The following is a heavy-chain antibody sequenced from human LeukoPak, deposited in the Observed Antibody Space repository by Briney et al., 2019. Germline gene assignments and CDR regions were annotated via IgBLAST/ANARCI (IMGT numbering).Heavy chain of an antibody. V-gene: IGHV3-7*01. J-gene: IGHJ4*02. Sequence: GGSLRLSCAASGFTFSSYWMSWVRQAPGKGLEWVANIKQDGSEKYYVDSVKGRFTISRDNAKNSLYLQMNSLRAEDTAVYYCARDGRGYSYGYGGTYYFDYWGQGTLVTVSS. CDR3: ARDGRGYSYGYGGTYYFDY. CDR2: IKQDGSEK. D-gene: IGHD5-18*01. CDR1: GFTFSSYW.